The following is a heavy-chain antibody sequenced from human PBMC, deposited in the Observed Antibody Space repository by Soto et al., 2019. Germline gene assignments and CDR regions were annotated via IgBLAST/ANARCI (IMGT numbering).Heavy chain of an antibody. CDR2: INPHSGST. CDR1: GYTFTSYY. V-gene: IGHV1-46*01. Sequence: ASVKVSCKASGYTFTSYYIHWVRQAPGQGLEWMGGINPHSGSTAYAQKFQGRVTLTRDTSTSTASMELSSLRSEDTAVYYCASVPGYSGYDLYYGMDVWGQGTTVTV. J-gene: IGHJ6*02. CDR3: ASVPGYSGYDLYYGMDV. D-gene: IGHD5-12*01.